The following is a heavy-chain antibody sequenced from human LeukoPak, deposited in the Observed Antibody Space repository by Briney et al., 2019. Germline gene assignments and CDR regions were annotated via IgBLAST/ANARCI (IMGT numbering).Heavy chain of an antibody. CDR3: ARELGGYFDY. D-gene: IGHD3-16*01. CDR1: GFTVSSNY. J-gene: IGHJ4*02. V-gene: IGHV3-66*01. Sequence: GGSLRLSCAASGFTVSSNYMSWVRQAPGKGLEWVSVIYSGGSTYYADSVKGRFTTSRDNSKNTLYLQMNSLRAEDTAVYCCARELGGYFDYWGQGTLVTVSS. CDR2: IYSGGST.